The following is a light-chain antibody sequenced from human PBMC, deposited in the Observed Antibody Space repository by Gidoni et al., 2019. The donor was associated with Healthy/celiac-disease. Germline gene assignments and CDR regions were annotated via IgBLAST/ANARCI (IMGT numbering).Light chain of an antibody. V-gene: IGLV3-19*01. CDR2: GKN. J-gene: IGLJ2*01. CDR1: SLRSYY. CDR3: NSRDSSGNHLRVV. Sequence: SSELTQDPAVSVALGQTVRITCQGDSLRSYYASWYQQKPGQAPVLFIYGKNNRPSGIPDRFSGSSSGNTASLTITGAQAEDEADYYCNSRDSSGNHLRVVFGGGTKLTVL.